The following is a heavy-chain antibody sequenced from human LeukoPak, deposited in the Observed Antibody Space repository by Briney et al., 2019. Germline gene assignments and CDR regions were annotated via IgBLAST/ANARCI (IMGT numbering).Heavy chain of an antibody. J-gene: IGHJ4*02. CDR3: ARSFGGSYPDFDY. V-gene: IGHV3-74*01. CDR1: GFTFSNYW. D-gene: IGHD1-26*01. Sequence: GGSLRLSCAASGFTFSNYWMHWVRQVPGKGPVWISRINSDGSSTTYADSVKGRFTISRDNSKNTLYLQMNSLRAEDMAVYYCARSFGGSYPDFDYWGQGTLVTVSS. CDR2: INSDGSST.